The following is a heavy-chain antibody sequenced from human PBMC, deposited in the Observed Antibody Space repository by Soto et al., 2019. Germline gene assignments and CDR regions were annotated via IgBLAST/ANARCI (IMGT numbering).Heavy chain of an antibody. J-gene: IGHJ5*02. Sequence: SETLSLTCAVYGGSFSGYYWSWIRQPPGKGLEWIGEINHSGSTNYNPSLKSRVTISVDTSKNQFSLKLSSVTAADTAVYYCARGRPSTGITGTTGNWFDPWGQGTLVNVSS. D-gene: IGHD1-7*01. CDR3: ARGRPSTGITGTTGNWFDP. CDR2: INHSGST. V-gene: IGHV4-34*01. CDR1: GGSFSGYY.